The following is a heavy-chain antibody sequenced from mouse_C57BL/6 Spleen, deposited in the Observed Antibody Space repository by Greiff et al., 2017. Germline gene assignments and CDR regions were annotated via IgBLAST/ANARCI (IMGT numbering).Heavy chain of an antibody. CDR1: GYTFTDYY. Sequence: VQLQQSGPELVKPGASVKISCKASGYTFTDYYMNWVKQSHGKSLEWIGDINPNNGGTSYNQKFKGKATLTVDKSSSTAYMELRSLTSEDSAVYYCARSHYSIFDYWGQGTTLTVSS. V-gene: IGHV1-26*01. J-gene: IGHJ2*01. D-gene: IGHD2-5*01. CDR2: INPNNGGT. CDR3: ARSHYSIFDY.